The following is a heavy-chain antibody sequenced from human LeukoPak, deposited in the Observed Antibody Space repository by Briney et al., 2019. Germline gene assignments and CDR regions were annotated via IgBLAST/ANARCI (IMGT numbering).Heavy chain of an antibody. V-gene: IGHV4-39*07. CDR1: GGSISSSSYY. CDR2: IYYSGST. D-gene: IGHD2-21*01. CDR3: ARGRRGDRLVDY. J-gene: IGHJ4*02. Sequence: PSETLSLTCTVSGGSISSSSYYWGWIRQPPGKGLEWIGSIYYSGSTYYNPSLKSRVTISVDTSKNQFSLKLSSVTAADTAVYYCARGRRGDRLVDYWGQGTLVTVSS.